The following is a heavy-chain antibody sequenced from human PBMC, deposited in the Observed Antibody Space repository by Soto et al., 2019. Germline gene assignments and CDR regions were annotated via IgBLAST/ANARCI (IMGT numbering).Heavy chain of an antibody. D-gene: IGHD3-22*01. Sequence: SETLSLTCTVSGGSISSDDYYWSWIRQAPGRGLEWIGYIHSSGSIYYNPSLKSRATISIDTAGNQFSLKVSSVTVADTAVYYCARDLDGLHDDTSGPFPRPGWGQGTLVTVSS. CDR3: ARDLDGLHDDTSGPFPRPG. CDR1: GGSISSDDYY. V-gene: IGHV4-30-4*01. CDR2: IHSSGSI. J-gene: IGHJ1*01.